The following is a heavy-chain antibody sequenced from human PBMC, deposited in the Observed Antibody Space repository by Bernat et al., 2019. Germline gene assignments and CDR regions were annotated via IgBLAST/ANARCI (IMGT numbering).Heavy chain of an antibody. Sequence: QVQLVQSGAEVKKPGASVKVSCKASGYTFTGYYMHWVRQAPGQGLEWMGWINPNSGGTNYAQKFQGWVTMTRDTSISTAYMELSRLRSDDTAVYYCARSPNFKLGTGYFDYRDQGTLVTVSS. CDR3: ARSPNFKLGTGYFDY. CDR1: GYTFTGYY. V-gene: IGHV1-2*04. D-gene: IGHD6-13*01. J-gene: IGHJ4*02. CDR2: INPNSGGT.